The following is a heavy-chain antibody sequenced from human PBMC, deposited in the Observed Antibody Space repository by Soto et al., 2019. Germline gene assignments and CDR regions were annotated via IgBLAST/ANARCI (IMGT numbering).Heavy chain of an antibody. CDR1: GFDFSYYW. V-gene: IGHV3-74*01. J-gene: IGHJ1*01. D-gene: IGHD1-1*01. CDR2: IDPDGTTT. CDR3: TRGVRPSSAGRGAY. Sequence: PGGSLRLSCVTSGFDFSYYWIHWIRQAPGKGLVWVSRIDPDGTTTNYADSVKGRFTVSRDNATDTAYLQMDSLTADDTALYYCTRGVRPSSAGRGAYWGPGTLVTVTS.